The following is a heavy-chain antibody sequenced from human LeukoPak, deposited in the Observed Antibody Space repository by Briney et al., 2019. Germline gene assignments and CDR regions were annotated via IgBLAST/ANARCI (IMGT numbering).Heavy chain of an antibody. V-gene: IGHV3-7*03. J-gene: IGHJ4*02. CDR1: GFTFSDFY. Sequence: GGSLRLSCAASGFTFSDFYMSWVRQAPGKGLEWVANINKDGSEEKYVDSVKGRFTISRDNAKNSLYLQMSSLRADDAAVYYCARWPHCQDFWGRGTRVTVSS. CDR2: INKDGSEE. CDR3: ARWPHCQDF.